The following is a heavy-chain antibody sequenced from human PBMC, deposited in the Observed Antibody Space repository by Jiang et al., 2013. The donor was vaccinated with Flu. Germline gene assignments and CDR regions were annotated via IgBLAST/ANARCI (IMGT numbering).Heavy chain of an antibody. CDR2: IYPDDSNT. J-gene: IGHJ4*02. Sequence: GAEVKKPGDSLKISCQGSGYSFTTYWISWVRQMPGKGLEWMGIIYPDDSNTKYSPSFQGQVTISADTSISAAYLQWRSLKASDTAIYYCTRHGHEYSSSSPFDYWGQGTLVTVSS. V-gene: IGHV5-51*01. CDR1: GYSFTTYW. D-gene: IGHD6-6*01. CDR3: TRHGHEYSSSSPFDY.